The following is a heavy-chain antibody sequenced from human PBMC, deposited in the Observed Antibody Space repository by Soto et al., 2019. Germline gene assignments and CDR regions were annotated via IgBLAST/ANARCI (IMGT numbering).Heavy chain of an antibody. J-gene: IGHJ4*02. Sequence: EVQLVESGGGLVQPVGSLSLSCAASGFNFSNYWMHWVRQAPGRGLVWVSRINTDGSGTTYADSVKGRFTMSRDNAKKQLYLQMNGLRAEDTVVYCCARGASGYSYGWGQGTLVTVSS. CDR3: ARGASGYSYG. V-gene: IGHV3-74*01. CDR2: INTDGSGT. CDR1: GFNFSNYW. D-gene: IGHD5-18*01.